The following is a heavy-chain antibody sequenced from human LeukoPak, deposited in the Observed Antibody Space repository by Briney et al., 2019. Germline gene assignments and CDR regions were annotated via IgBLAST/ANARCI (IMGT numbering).Heavy chain of an antibody. CDR1: NGSFNGYY. D-gene: IGHD2-15*01. V-gene: IGHV4-34*01. Sequence: SETLSLTCGVYNGSFNGYYWFWIRQPPGKGLEWIGEINQSGNTNYNPSLGSRVTMSLDTSKNQFPLRLNSMTAADTAIYFCAAMGVVVVPSRGVYWFDPWGQGTPIIVSS. J-gene: IGHJ5*02. CDR3: AAMGVVVVPSRGVYWFDP. CDR2: INQSGNT.